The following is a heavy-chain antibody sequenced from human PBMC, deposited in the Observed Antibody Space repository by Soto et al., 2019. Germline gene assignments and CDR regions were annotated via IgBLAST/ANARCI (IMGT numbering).Heavy chain of an antibody. CDR3: ARDRSLSMNWNPGVDDAFDI. D-gene: IGHD1-1*01. J-gene: IGHJ3*02. CDR1: DYTSTGYY. V-gene: IGHV1-2*04. CDR2: INPNSGGT. Sequence: GASVKVSCKASDYTSTGYYMHWVRQAPGQGLEWMGWINPNSGGTNYAQKFQGWVTMTRDTSISTAYMELSRMRSDDTAVYYCARDRSLSMNWNPGVDDAFDIWGQGTMVTVSS.